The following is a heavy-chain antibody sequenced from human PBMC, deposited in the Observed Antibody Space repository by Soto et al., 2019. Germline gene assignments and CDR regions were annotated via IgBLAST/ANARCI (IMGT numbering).Heavy chain of an antibody. J-gene: IGHJ6*02. CDR3: TRGIAARGYGMDV. V-gene: IGHV5-51*01. CDR2: IYPGDSDT. D-gene: IGHD6-6*01. Sequence: GESLKISCKGSGYSFTSYWIGWVRQMPGKGLEWMGIIYPGDSDTRYSPSFQGQVTISADKSISTAYLQWSSLKASDTAVYYCTRGIAARGYGMDVWGQGTTVTVSS. CDR1: GYSFTSYW.